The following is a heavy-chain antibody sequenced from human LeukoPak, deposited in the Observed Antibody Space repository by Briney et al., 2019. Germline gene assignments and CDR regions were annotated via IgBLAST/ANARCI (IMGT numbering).Heavy chain of an antibody. V-gene: IGHV4-39*01. D-gene: IGHD2-8*01. J-gene: IGHJ6*02. CDR3: ARPIEFDAIHGMDV. CDR2: IYYSRST. CDR1: GGSISSSSYY. Sequence: SETLSLTCTVSGGSISSSSYYWGWIRQPPGKGLEWIGSIYYSRSTYYNPSLKSRVTISVDTSKNQFSLKLSSVTAADTAVYYCARPIEFDAIHGMDVWGQGTTVTVSS.